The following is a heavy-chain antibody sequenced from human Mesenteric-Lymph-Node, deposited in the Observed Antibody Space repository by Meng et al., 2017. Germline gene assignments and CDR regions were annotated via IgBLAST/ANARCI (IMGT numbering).Heavy chain of an antibody. J-gene: IGHJ4*02. CDR2: IYYSGST. CDR1: GGSFSSYY. CDR3: ARAKRSGSYYPFDY. D-gene: IGHD1-26*01. V-gene: IGHV4-39*07. Sequence: SETLSLTCAVYGGSFSSYYWGWIRQPPGKGLEWIGSIYYSGSTYYNPSLKSRVTISVDTSENQFSLKLSSVTAADTAVYYCARAKRSGSYYPFDYWGQGTRVTVSS.